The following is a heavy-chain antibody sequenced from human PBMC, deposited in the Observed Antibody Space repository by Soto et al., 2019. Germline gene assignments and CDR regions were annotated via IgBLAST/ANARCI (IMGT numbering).Heavy chain of an antibody. V-gene: IGHV4-31*03. J-gene: IGHJ3*02. CDR2: IYYSGST. D-gene: IGHD3-9*01. Sequence: PSETLSLTCTVSGGSISSGDYYWSWIRQHPGKGLEWIGYIYYSGSTYYNPSLKSRVTISVDTSKNQFSLKLSSVTAADTAVYYCASSTLRYFDWSHLDAFDIWGQGTMVTVSS. CDR1: GGSISSGDYY. CDR3: ASSTLRYFDWSHLDAFDI.